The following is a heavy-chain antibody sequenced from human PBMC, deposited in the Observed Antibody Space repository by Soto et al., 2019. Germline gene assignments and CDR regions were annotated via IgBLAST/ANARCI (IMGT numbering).Heavy chain of an antibody. J-gene: IGHJ4*02. V-gene: IGHV3-23*01. Sequence: SVTLSSTLSPFTLTSSAITSARQSPGKGLEWVSAISGSGGSTYYADSVKGRFTISRDNSKNTLYLQMNSLRAEDTAVYYCAKDASNNYEYIWGSYPINYWGQGT. CDR2: ISGSGGST. CDR1: PFTLTSSA. CDR3: AKDASNNYEYIWGSYPINY. D-gene: IGHD3-16*02.